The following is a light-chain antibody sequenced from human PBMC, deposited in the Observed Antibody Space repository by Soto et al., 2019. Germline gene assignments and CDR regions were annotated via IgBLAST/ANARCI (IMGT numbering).Light chain of an antibody. J-gene: IGKJ5*01. CDR3: QHYGSSPPIT. V-gene: IGKV3-20*01. Sequence: DIVLTQSPCTLSLSPGERATLSCRASQSARSTSLAWYQQKPGQAPRLLIYGASSRATGIPDRFSGGGSGTDFTLTISRLEPEDFAVYYCQHYGSSPPITFGQGTRLEI. CDR1: QSARSTS. CDR2: GAS.